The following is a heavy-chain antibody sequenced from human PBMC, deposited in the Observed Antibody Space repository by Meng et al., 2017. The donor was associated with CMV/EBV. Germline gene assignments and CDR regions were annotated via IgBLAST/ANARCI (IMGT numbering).Heavy chain of an antibody. V-gene: IGHV3-11*01. CDR3: ARSQRDYFDY. CDR1: GFTFSDYY. J-gene: IGHJ4*02. CDR2: ISSSGSTI. Sequence: GESLKISCAASGFTFSDYYMSWIRQAPGKGLEWVSYISSSGSTIYYADSVKGRFTISRDNAKNSLYLQMNSLRAEDTAVYHCARSQRDYFDYWGQGTLVTVSS.